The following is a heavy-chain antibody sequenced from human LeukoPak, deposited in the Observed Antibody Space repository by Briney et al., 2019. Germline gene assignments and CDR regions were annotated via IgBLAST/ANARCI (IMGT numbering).Heavy chain of an antibody. CDR1: GFTFSSFG. Sequence: GGSLRLSCAASGFTFSSFGMNWVRQGPGQGLERVAVISFDGSNQYYADSVKGRLTIYRDSFKNTVYLQMNSLRAEETAVYYCAKSHPPTVTTEEGEYLQHWGQGTLVTVSS. CDR3: AKSHPPTVTTEEGEYLQH. D-gene: IGHD4-17*01. J-gene: IGHJ1*01. CDR2: ISFDGSNQ. V-gene: IGHV3-30*18.